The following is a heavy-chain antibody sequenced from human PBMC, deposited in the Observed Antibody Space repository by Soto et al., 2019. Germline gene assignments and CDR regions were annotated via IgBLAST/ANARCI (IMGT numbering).Heavy chain of an antibody. CDR1: GFTFSNYA. J-gene: IGHJ6*02. CDR2: ISGSGGST. Sequence: EVQLLESGGGLVQPGGSLRLSCAASGFTFSNYAMSWIRQAPGKGLEWVSAISGSGGSTYYADSVKGRFTISRDNSKNTLYLQMNSLRAEDTAVYYCAKGASGYYYYGMDVWGQGTTVTVSS. CDR3: AKGASGYYYYGMDV. D-gene: IGHD3-10*01. V-gene: IGHV3-23*01.